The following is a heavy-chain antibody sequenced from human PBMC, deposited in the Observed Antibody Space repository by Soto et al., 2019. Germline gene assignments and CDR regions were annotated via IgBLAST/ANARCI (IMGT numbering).Heavy chain of an antibody. CDR1: GGTLSSWY. Sequence: SETLSLPCTVSGGTLSSWYWGCIRQPPGKGLEWIGYIYYSGSTNCNPSLKSRVTISVDTSKNQFSLKLSSVTAADTAVYYCVRRYGSAIAYWGQGTLVTVSS. J-gene: IGHJ4*02. V-gene: IGHV4-59*08. CDR2: IYYSGST. CDR3: VRRYGSAIAY. D-gene: IGHD1-26*01.